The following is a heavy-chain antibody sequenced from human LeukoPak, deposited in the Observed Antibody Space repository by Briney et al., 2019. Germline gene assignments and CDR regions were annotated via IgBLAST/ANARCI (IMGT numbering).Heavy chain of an antibody. J-gene: IGHJ3*02. V-gene: IGHV5-51*01. CDR3: AAKGVVPVALQHDAFDI. Sequence: GESLKISCKGSGYSFTSYWIGWVRQMPGKGLEWMGIIYPGDSDTRYSPSFQGQVTISADKSINTAYLQWSSLKASDTVMYYCAAKGVVPVALQHDAFDIWGQGTMVTVSS. CDR1: GYSFTSYW. D-gene: IGHD2-2*01. CDR2: IYPGDSDT.